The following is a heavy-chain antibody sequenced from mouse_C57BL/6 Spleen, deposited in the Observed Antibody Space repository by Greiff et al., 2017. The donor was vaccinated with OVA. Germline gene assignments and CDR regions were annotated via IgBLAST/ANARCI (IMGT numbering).Heavy chain of an antibody. D-gene: IGHD2-5*01. CDR3: ANYSNYEGAMDY. V-gene: IGHV1-82*01. CDR2: IYPGDGDT. CDR1: GYAFSSSW. J-gene: IGHJ4*01. Sequence: VKLMESGPELVKPGASVKISCKASGYAFSSSWMNWVKQRPGKGLEWIGRIYPGDGDTNYNGKFKGKATLTADKSSSTAYMQLSSLTSEDSAVYFCANYSNYEGAMDYWGQGTSVTVSS.